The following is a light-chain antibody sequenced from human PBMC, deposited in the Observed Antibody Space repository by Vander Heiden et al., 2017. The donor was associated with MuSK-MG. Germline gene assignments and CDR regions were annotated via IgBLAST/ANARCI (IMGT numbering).Light chain of an antibody. J-gene: IGKJ1*01. V-gene: IGKV3-20*01. CDR3: QQASSSPKT. CDR2: GGS. CDR1: QSVSSSY. Sequence: DIVLTQSPATLSLFPGEVATLSCRASQSVSSSYLAWYQHKPGQAPRLLIYGGSNRATGIPDRFRGSGSGTDFTLTITSLQPEDFAVYYCQQASSSPKTFGHGTKVEIE.